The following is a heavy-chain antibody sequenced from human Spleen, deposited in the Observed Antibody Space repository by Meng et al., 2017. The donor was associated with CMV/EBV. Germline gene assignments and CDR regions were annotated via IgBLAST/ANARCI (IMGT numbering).Heavy chain of an antibody. D-gene: IGHD6-6*01. CDR2: IKQDGSEK. CDR3: ARDRRGGYYSSSSKNYYYYGMDV. CDR1: GFTFSRYW. V-gene: IGHV3-7*01. J-gene: IGHJ6*02. Sequence: GGSLRLSCAASGFTFSRYWMSWVRQAPGKGLEWVATIKQDGSEKYYVDSVKGRFTISRDYAKNSLYLQMNSLRAEDTAVYYCARDRRGGYYSSSSKNYYYYGMDVWGQGTTVTVSS.